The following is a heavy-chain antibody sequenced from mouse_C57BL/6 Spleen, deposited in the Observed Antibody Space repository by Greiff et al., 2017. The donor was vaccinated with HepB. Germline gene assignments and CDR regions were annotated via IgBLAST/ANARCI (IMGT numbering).Heavy chain of an antibody. V-gene: IGHV1-55*01. CDR3: ARGNSVDWYFDV. CDR1: GYTFTSYW. J-gene: IGHJ1*03. Sequence: QVQLQQPGAELVKPGASVKMSCKASGYTFTSYWITWVKQRPGQGLEWIGDIYPGSGSTNYNEKFKSKATLTVDTSSSTAYMQRSSLTSEDSAVYYCARGNSVDWYFDVWGTGTTVTVSS. D-gene: IGHD2-1*01. CDR2: IYPGSGST.